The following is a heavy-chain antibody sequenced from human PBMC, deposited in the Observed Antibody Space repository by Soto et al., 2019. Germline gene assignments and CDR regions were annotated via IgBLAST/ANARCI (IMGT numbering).Heavy chain of an antibody. CDR1: GFSVSDHF. D-gene: IGHD2-21*01. CDR3: ASSITQMLND. CDR2: ITNRATGDTT. J-gene: IGHJ4*02. Sequence: EVQLVESGGGLVQSGGSLRLSCTASGFSVSDHFMAWVRQTPGKGLEWLGQITNRATGDTTFYAASVKGRFTVSKDEARNSLYLQMNSLKTEDSAVYYCASSITQMLNDWGQGTLVSVA. V-gene: IGHV3-72*01.